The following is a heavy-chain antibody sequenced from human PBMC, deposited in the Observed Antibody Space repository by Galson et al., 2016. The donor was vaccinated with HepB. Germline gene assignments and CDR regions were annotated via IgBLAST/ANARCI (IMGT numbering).Heavy chain of an antibody. Sequence: SETLSLTCTVSGGSISSSNWWTWIRQSPGKGLEWIGEIYHSGSTNYNPSLKSRVTISVDKSKNQFFLRLSSVTAADTAVYFCARDGVSGGNSYFDYWGQGALVTVSS. CDR2: IYHSGST. CDR1: GGSISSSNW. D-gene: IGHD4-23*01. J-gene: IGHJ4*02. CDR3: ARDGVSGGNSYFDY. V-gene: IGHV4-4*02.